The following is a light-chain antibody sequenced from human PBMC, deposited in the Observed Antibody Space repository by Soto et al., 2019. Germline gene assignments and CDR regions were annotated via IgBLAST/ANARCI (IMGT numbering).Light chain of an antibody. V-gene: IGLV2-8*01. J-gene: IGLJ3*02. CDR1: SSDIGAYNY. CDR2: EVS. CDR3: SSYEGSNDRWV. Sequence: QSVLTQPPSASGSPGQSVTISCTGTSSDIGAYNYVSWYQQHPGKAPKLMIHEVSKRPSGVPDRFSGSKSGNTASLTVSGLQAEDEADYCFSSYEGSNDRWVFGGGTKLTVL.